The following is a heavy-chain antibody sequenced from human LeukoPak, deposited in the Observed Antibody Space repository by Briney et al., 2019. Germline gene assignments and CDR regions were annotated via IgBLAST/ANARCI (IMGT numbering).Heavy chain of an antibody. D-gene: IGHD6-13*01. CDR2: MNPNSGNT. CDR3: ASNAGGYSSSWYIFGPTSRDWFDP. V-gene: IGHV1-8*01. CDR1: GYTFTSYD. Sequence: ASVKVSCKASGYTFTSYDINWVRQATGQGLEWMGWMNPNSGNTGYAQKSQGRVTMTRNTSISTAYMELSSLRSEDTAVYYCASNAGGYSSSWYIFGPTSRDWFDPWGQGTLVTVSS. J-gene: IGHJ5*02.